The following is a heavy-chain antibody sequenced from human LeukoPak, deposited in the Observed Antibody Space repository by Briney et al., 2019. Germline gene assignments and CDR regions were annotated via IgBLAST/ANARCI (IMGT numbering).Heavy chain of an antibody. V-gene: IGHV4-39*01. CDR1: GGSISTSAYY. CDR2: IYYSGNT. D-gene: IGHD3-16*02. J-gene: IGHJ4*02. CDR3: ARVRITFGGVIVIGETFDY. Sequence: SETLSLTCIVSGGSISTSAYYWGWIRQPPGEGLQWIGSIYYSGNTYYNSSLKSRVTISVDTSTSQFSLRLSSVTAADTAVYYCARVRITFGGVIVIGETFDYWGQGTLVTVSS.